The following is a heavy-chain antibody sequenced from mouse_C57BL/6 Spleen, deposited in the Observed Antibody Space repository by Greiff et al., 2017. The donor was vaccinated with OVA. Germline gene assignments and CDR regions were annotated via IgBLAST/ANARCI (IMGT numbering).Heavy chain of an antibody. D-gene: IGHD2-4*01. Sequence: QVQLQQSGAELVRPGASVTLSCKASGYTFTDYEMHWVKQTPVHGLEWIGAIDPETGGTASNQKFTGKAILTADKSSSTAYMEFLSLTSEDSAVYYCTRDDYALDYWGQGTTLTVSS. J-gene: IGHJ2*01. CDR1: GYTFTDYE. CDR3: TRDDYALDY. V-gene: IGHV1-15*01. CDR2: IDPETGGT.